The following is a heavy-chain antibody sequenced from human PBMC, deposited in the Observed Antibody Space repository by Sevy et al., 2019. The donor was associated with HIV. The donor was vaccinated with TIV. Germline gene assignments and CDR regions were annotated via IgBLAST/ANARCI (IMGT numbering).Heavy chain of an antibody. D-gene: IGHD2-21*01. V-gene: IGHV3-11*06. Sequence: GGSLRLSCAASGLIFSDCYMGWVRQAPGKGLEWVADISSGNTYTNYADSVKGRFTISRDNAKKSLYLQMNTLRAEDTAVYYCARLRVIASAPYYFDYWGQGALVTVSS. CDR3: ARLRVIASAPYYFDY. J-gene: IGHJ4*02. CDR2: ISSGNTYT. CDR1: GLIFSDCY.